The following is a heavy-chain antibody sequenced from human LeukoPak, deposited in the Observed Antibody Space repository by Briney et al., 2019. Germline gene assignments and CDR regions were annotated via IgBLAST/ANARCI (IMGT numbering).Heavy chain of an antibody. Sequence: GSLRLSCAASGFTFSSYWMSWVRQAPGKGLEWVANIKQDGSEKYYVDSVKGRFTISRDNAKNSLYLQMSSLRAEDTAVYYCARGTIAAAGYYYFDYWGQGTLVTVSS. CDR3: ARGTIAAAGYYYFDY. CDR2: IKQDGSEK. J-gene: IGHJ4*02. CDR1: GFTFSSYW. D-gene: IGHD6-13*01. V-gene: IGHV3-7*04.